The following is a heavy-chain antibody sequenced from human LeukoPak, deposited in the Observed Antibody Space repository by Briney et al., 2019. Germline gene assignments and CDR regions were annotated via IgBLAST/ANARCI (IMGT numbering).Heavy chain of an antibody. D-gene: IGHD1-26*01. Sequence: GGSLRLSCAASGFTFSSYAMSWVRQAPGKGLEWVSGISWNSGSIGYADSVKGRFTISRDNAKNSLYLQMNSLRAEDTALYYCAKGDSGSYSLDYWGQGTLVTVSS. J-gene: IGHJ4*02. CDR3: AKGDSGSYSLDY. CDR2: ISWNSGSI. V-gene: IGHV3-9*01. CDR1: GFTFSSYA.